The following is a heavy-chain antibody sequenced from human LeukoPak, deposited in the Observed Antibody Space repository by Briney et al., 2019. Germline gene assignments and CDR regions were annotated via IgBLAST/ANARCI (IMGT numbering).Heavy chain of an antibody. J-gene: IGHJ3*02. CDR3: ARDLSMTMGAFDI. V-gene: IGHV1-69*05. CDR1: GGTFSSYA. Sequence: ASVKVSCKASGGTFSSYAISWVRQAPGQGLEWMGGIIPIFGTANYAQKFQGRVTITTDESTSTAYMELSSLRSEDTAVYYCARDLSMTMGAFDIWGQGTMVTVSS. CDR2: IIPIFGTA.